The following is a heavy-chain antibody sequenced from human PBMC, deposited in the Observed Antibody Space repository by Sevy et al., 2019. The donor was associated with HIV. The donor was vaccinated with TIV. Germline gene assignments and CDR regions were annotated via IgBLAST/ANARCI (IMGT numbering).Heavy chain of an antibody. D-gene: IGHD6-19*01. Sequence: GGSLRLSCAASGFTFDDYAIHWVRQAPGKGLEWVSGVTWNSGIIDYADSVKGRFTISRDNAKNSLYLQMNSLRAEDTALYYCAKGAGQWMGDANDIWGQGTMVTVSS. CDR2: VTWNSGII. CDR1: GFTFDDYA. CDR3: AKGAGQWMGDANDI. J-gene: IGHJ3*02. V-gene: IGHV3-9*01.